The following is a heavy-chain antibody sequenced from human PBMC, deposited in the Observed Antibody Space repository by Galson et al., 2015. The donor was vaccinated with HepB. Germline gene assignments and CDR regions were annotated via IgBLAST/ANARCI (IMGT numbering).Heavy chain of an antibody. V-gene: IGHV3-48*01. D-gene: IGHD6-19*01. Sequence: SLRLSCAASGFTFSSYSMNWVRQAPGKGLEWVSYISSSSSTIYYADSVKGRFTISRDNAKNSLYLQMNSLRAEDTAVYYCARDKSSGWYEYYYYYGMDVWGQGTTVTVSS. CDR3: ARDKSSGWYEYYYYYGMDV. J-gene: IGHJ6*02. CDR1: GFTFSSYS. CDR2: ISSSSSTI.